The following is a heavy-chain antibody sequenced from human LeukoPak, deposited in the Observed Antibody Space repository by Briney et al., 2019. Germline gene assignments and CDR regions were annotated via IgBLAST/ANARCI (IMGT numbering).Heavy chain of an antibody. D-gene: IGHD3-22*01. Sequence: PETLSLTCTVSGGSISSYYWSWIRQPPGKGLEWIGYIYHSGTSNYNPSLKSRVTISLDTSKKQFSLKLSSVTAADTAVYYCASLSHYYDSSGYLNNWFDPWGQGTLVTVSS. V-gene: IGHV4-59*01. CDR3: ASLSHYYDSSGYLNNWFDP. J-gene: IGHJ5*02. CDR1: GGSISSYY. CDR2: IYHSGTS.